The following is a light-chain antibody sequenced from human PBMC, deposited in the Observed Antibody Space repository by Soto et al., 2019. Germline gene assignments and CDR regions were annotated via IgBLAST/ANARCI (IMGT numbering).Light chain of an antibody. CDR1: SSDVGTYNL. Sequence: QSALTQPASVSGSPGQSITISCSGTSSDVGTYNLVSWYQQYPGKAPKVLIYEGSKRPSGVSYRFSGSKSGNTASLTISGLQAEDEAEYYCCSYIGSSTYVFGTGTQLTVL. CDR3: CSYIGSSTYV. J-gene: IGLJ1*01. CDR2: EGS. V-gene: IGLV2-23*01.